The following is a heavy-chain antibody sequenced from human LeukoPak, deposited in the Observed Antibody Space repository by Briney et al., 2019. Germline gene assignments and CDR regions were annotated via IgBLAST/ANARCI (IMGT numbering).Heavy chain of an antibody. CDR1: EFTFSNYA. V-gene: IGHV3-23*01. Sequence: GSLRLSCAASEFTFSNYAMNWVRQAPGKGLDWVSGISGGGGSTYYADSVKGRFTISRDNSKNTLYLQMDSLRAEDAALYYCAKGSGINHYHWIDPWGQGTLVTVSS. D-gene: IGHD1-14*01. CDR3: AKGSGINHYHWIDP. CDR2: ISGGGGST. J-gene: IGHJ5*02.